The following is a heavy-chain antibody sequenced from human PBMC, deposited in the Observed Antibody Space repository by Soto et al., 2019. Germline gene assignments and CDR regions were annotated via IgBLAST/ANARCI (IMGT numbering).Heavy chain of an antibody. V-gene: IGHV4-31*03. D-gene: IGHD2-2*01. J-gene: IGHJ6*02. CDR1: GGSINSGGYY. CDR2: IYYSGST. Sequence: SETLSLTCTVSGGSINSGGYYLSWIRQHPGKGLEWIGYIYYSGSTYYNPSLKSRVTISVDTSKDQFSLKLSSVTAADTAVYYCAVSRDGYSMDVWGQGTTVTVSS. CDR3: AVSRDGYSMDV.